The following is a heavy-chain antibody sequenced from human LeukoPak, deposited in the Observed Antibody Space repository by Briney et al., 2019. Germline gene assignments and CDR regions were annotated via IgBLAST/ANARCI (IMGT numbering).Heavy chain of an antibody. CDR3: VREVKGYGSSWYQNWFDP. Sequence: PSETLSLTCTVSGGSISSSSYYWGWIRQPPGKGLEWIGNIYYSRSTHYSPSLKSRVTTSIDTSKNQFSLKMSSVTAADTAVYYCVREVKGYGSSWYQNWFDPWGQGTLVTVSS. D-gene: IGHD6-13*01. CDR2: IYYSRST. CDR1: GGSISSSSYY. V-gene: IGHV4-39*07. J-gene: IGHJ5*02.